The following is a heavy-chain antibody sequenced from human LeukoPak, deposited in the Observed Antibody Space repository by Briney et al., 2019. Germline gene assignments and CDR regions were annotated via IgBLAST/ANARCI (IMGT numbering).Heavy chain of an antibody. CDR2: INPNSGGT. CDR3: AGGTCGYSSGWYVY. CDR1: GYTFTGFY. V-gene: IGHV1-2*02. D-gene: IGHD6-19*01. J-gene: IGHJ4*02. Sequence: ASVKVSCKASGYTFTGFYMHWVRQAPGQGLEWMGWINPNSGGTNYAQKFQGRVTMTRDTSISTAYMELSRLRSDDTAVYSCAGGTCGYSSGWYVYWGQGTLVTVSS.